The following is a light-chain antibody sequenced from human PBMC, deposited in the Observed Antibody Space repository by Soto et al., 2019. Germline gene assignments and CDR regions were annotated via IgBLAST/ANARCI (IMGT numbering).Light chain of an antibody. CDR2: GAS. V-gene: IGKV3-15*01. CDR1: QSVGHN. CDR3: QQYNNWLRT. Sequence: DIVMTQSPVTLSVSPGDRATLSCSASQSVGHNLAWFQQKHGQAPRLLIYGASAGATGIPDRFSGSGLGTEFTLTISSLQSEDLAFYYGQQYNNWLRTFGQGPKVEMK. J-gene: IGKJ1*01.